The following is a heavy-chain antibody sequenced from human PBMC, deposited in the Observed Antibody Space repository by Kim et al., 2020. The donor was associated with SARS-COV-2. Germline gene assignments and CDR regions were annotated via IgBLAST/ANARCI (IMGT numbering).Heavy chain of an antibody. CDR1: GFTVSSNY. Sequence: GGSLRLSCAASGFTVSSNYMSWVRQAPGKGLEWVSVIYSGGSTYYADSVKGRFTISRHNSKNTLYLQMNSLRAEDTAVYYCARDLGSSWDNHYGMDVWGQGTTVTVSS. J-gene: IGHJ6*02. D-gene: IGHD6-13*01. V-gene: IGHV3-53*04. CDR3: ARDLGSSWDNHYGMDV. CDR2: IYSGGST.